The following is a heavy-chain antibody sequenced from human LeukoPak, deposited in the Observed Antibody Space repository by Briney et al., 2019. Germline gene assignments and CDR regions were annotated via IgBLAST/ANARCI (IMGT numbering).Heavy chain of an antibody. CDR2: IYSGSST. CDR3: ARVPYGNYHYYYMDV. Sequence: PGGSLRLSCAASGLNPSSCGMTWVRQAPGKGLEWVSLIYSGSSTYYANSAKGRFTISRDNSKNTVYLQMNSLRAEDTAVYYCARVPYGNYHYYYMDVWGKGTTVTVSS. J-gene: IGHJ6*03. CDR1: GLNPSSCG. D-gene: IGHD3-10*01. V-gene: IGHV3-53*01.